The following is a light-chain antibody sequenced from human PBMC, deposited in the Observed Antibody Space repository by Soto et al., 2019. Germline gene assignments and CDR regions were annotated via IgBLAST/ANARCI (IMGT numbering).Light chain of an antibody. CDR1: SSDVGGFNY. CDR3: CSYAGGYTVDV. J-gene: IGLJ1*01. Sequence: QSALTQPRSVSGSPGQSVAISCTETSSDVGGFNYVSWYQQHPGKAPKLMIYDVNKRPSGVPDRFSGSKSGNTASLTISGLQAEDEADYYCCSYAGGYTVDVFGTGTKVTVL. V-gene: IGLV2-11*01. CDR2: DVN.